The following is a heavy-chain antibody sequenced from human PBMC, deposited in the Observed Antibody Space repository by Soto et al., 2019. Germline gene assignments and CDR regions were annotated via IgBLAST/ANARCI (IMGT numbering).Heavy chain of an antibody. J-gene: IGHJ4*02. CDR1: GFTFSNYA. D-gene: IGHD5-12*01. V-gene: IGHV3-23*01. CDR3: AKGWSSSAYDSHYFDS. Sequence: EVQLLESGGGLVQPGGSLRLSCAASGFTFSNYAMRWVRQAPGKGLEWVSAVSGSGGTTYYADSVKGRFTISRDNAKNTLYLEMHSLRGEDTAVYYCAKGWSSSAYDSHYFDSWGQGNRVTVSS. CDR2: VSGSGGTT.